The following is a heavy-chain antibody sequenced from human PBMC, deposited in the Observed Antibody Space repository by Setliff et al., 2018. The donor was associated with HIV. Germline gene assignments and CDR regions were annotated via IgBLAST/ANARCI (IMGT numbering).Heavy chain of an antibody. CDR2: IYYSGST. Sequence: PSETLSLTCTVSGGSISSSSYYWGWIRQPPGKGLEWIGSIYYSGSTYYNPSLKSRVTISVDTSKNQFSLKLSSVTAADTAVYYCARVSSSWYQLGYYFDYWGQGTLVTVPQ. CDR1: GGSISSSSYY. V-gene: IGHV4-39*07. J-gene: IGHJ4*02. CDR3: ARVSSSWYQLGYYFDY. D-gene: IGHD6-13*01.